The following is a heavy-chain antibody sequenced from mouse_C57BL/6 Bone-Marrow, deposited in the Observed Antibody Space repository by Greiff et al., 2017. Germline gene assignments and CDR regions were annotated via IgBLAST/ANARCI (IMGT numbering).Heavy chain of an antibody. D-gene: IGHD3-2*02. J-gene: IGHJ3*01. V-gene: IGHV3-6*01. CDR2: ISYDGSN. CDR1: GYSITSGYY. CDR3: ARCSSGYGFAY. Sequence: ESGPGLVKPSQSLSLTCSVTGYSITSGYYWNWIRQFPGNKLEWMGYISYDGSNNYNPSLKNRISITRDQSKNQFFLKLNSVTTEDTATYYCARCSSGYGFAYWGQGTLVTVSA.